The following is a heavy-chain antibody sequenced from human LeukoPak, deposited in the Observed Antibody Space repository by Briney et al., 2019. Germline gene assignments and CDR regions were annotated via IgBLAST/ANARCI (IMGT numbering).Heavy chain of an antibody. D-gene: IGHD5-12*01. CDR2: FDPEDGET. J-gene: IGHJ4*02. CDR3: ARARDLSGYESDY. CDR1: GYTLTELS. Sequence: GASVKVSCKVSGYTLTELSMHWVRQAPGKGLEWMGGFDPEDGETIYAQKFQGRVTMTTDTSTSTAYMELRSLRSDDTAVYYCARARDLSGYESDYWGQGTLVTVSS. V-gene: IGHV1-24*01.